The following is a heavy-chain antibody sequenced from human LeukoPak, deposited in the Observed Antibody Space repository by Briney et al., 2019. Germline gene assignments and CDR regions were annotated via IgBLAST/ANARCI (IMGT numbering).Heavy chain of an antibody. Sequence: SETLSLTCTVSGGPISSGGYYWSWIRQHPGKGLEWIGYIYYSGSTYYNPSLKSRVTISVDTSKNQFSLKLSSVTAADTAVYYCAKGSITMVRGVAFDIWGQGTMVTVSS. CDR3: AKGSITMVRGVAFDI. V-gene: IGHV4-31*03. CDR1: GGPISSGGYY. D-gene: IGHD3-10*01. CDR2: IYYSGST. J-gene: IGHJ3*02.